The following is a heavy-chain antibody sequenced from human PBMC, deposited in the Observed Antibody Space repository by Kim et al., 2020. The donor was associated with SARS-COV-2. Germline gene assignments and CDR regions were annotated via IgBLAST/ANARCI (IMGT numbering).Heavy chain of an antibody. D-gene: IGHD3-3*02. CDR3: ATKVLGLQLDP. J-gene: IGHJ5*02. CDR2: IHHSGRT. V-gene: IGHV4-34*04. CDR1: GGSFSDYY. Sequence: SETLSLTCAVYGGSFSDYYWTWIRQPPGKGLEWIGEIHHSGRTKDNPSLKGRATISVDTSKNQFTLKLSSVTAAYPAFYYCATKVLGLQLDPWGQGTPVT.